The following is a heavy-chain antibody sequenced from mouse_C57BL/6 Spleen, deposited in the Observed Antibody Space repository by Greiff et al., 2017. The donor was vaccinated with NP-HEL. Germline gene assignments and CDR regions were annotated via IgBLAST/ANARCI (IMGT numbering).Heavy chain of an antibody. D-gene: IGHD1-1*01. CDR1: GFTFSSYA. CDR3: ARDRYYGSSGWYFDV. Sequence: EVMLVESGGGLVKPGGSLKLSCAASGFTFSSYAMSWVRQTPEKRLEWVATISDGGRYTYYPDNVKGRFTISRDNAKNNLYLQMSHLKSEDTAMYYCARDRYYGSSGWYFDVWGTGTTVTVSS. V-gene: IGHV5-4*01. J-gene: IGHJ1*03. CDR2: ISDGGRYT.